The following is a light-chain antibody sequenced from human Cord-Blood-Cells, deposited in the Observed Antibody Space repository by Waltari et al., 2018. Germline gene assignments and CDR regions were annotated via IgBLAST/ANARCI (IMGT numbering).Light chain of an antibody. J-gene: IGKJ2*01. CDR3: MQGTHWYT. Sequence: DVLMTQSPLSMPVTLGQPASISCRASQSLVHSDGNTYLTWFQQRPGQSPRRLMYKVSNRDSGVPDRFSGSGSGTDFTLKISRVEAEDVGVYYCMQGTHWYTFGQGTKLEIK. CDR1: QSLVHSDGNTY. V-gene: IGKV2-30*02. CDR2: KVS.